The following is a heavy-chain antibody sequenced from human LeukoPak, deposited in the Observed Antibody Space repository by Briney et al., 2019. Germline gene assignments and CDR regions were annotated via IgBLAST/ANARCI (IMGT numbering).Heavy chain of an antibody. CDR1: GGSISSYY. J-gene: IGHJ3*02. CDR3: ARRYYYDSSGWSDAFDI. V-gene: IGHV4-59*08. Sequence: PSETLSLTCTVSGGSISSYYWSWIRQPPGKGLEWIGYIYYSGSTNYNPSLKSRVTISVDTSKNQFSLKLGSVTAADTAVYYCARRYYYDSSGWSDAFDIWGQGTMVTVSS. CDR2: IYYSGST. D-gene: IGHD3-22*01.